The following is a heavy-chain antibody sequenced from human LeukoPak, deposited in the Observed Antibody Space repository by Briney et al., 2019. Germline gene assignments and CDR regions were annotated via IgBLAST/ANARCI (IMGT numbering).Heavy chain of an antibody. D-gene: IGHD3-9*01. Sequence: PSETLSLTCTVAGYSIISGDYWGWIRQPPGKGLEGIGSIYHGGSTNYTPYLKSRVTMSVDTSKNQFSLKLSSVTAADTAFYYCARHGPSYDINAFDIWGQGTMVTVSS. CDR3: ARHGPSYDINAFDI. J-gene: IGHJ3*02. CDR2: IYHGGST. CDR1: GYSIISGDY. V-gene: IGHV4-38-2*02.